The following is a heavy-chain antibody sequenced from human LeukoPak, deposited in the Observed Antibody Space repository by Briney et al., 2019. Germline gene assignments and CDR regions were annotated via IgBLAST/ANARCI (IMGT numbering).Heavy chain of an antibody. CDR3: VAKGC. CDR1: GYTFTNYD. J-gene: IGHJ4*02. CDR2: MNTNSGST. Sequence: ASVKVSCKASGYTFTNYDVNWVRQATGQGLEWMGWMNTNSGSTGHAQKLQGRVTMTRNTSISTAYMELNSLRSDDTAVYYCVAKGCWGQGTLVTVSS. V-gene: IGHV1-8*01.